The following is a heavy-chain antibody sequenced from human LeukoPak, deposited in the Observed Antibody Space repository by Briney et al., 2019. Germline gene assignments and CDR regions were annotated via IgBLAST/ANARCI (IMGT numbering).Heavy chain of an antibody. Sequence: PSQTLSLTCTVSGGSISSGGYYWSWIRQHPGKGLEWIGYIYYSGSTYYNPSLKSRVTISVDTSKNQSSLKLSSVTAADTAVYYCARGLATAMARAYFDYWGQGTLVTVSS. J-gene: IGHJ4*02. CDR1: GGSISSGGYY. CDR3: ARGLATAMARAYFDY. CDR2: IYYSGST. D-gene: IGHD5-18*01. V-gene: IGHV4-31*03.